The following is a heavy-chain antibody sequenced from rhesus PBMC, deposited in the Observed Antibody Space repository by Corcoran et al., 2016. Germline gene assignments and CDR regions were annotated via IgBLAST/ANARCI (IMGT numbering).Heavy chain of an antibody. CDR2: VYGNRGST. CDR3: ARKTYFGLDS. V-gene: IGHV4-76*01. J-gene: IGHJ6*01. Sequence: QVQLQESGPGLVKPSETLSLTCAVSGGSLSGAYDWSWIRQTPGKGLEWIAYVYGNRGSTEFNPSLKTRVTISKDTSKNQFSLKLSSMTAADTAVYYGARKTYFGLDSWGQGVVVTVS. CDR1: GGSLSGAYD.